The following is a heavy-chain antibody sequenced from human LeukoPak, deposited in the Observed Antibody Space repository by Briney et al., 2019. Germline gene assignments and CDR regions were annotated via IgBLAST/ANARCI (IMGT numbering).Heavy chain of an antibody. CDR1: GYTLTELS. CDR2: FDPEGGET. D-gene: IGHD6-13*01. J-gene: IGHJ1*01. V-gene: IGHV1-24*01. CDR3: ATGNSSSWPAEYFQH. Sequence: ASVKVSCKVSGYTLTELSMHWVRQAPGKGLEWMGGFDPEGGETIYAQKFQGRVTMTEDTSTDTAYMELSSLRSEDTAVYYCATGNSSSWPAEYFQHWGQGTLVTVSS.